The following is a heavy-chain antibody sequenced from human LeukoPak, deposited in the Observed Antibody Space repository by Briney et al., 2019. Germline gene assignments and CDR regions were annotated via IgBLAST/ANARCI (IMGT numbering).Heavy chain of an antibody. CDR1: GYTFTSYD. CDR2: MNPNSGNT. V-gene: IGHV1-8*03. CDR3: ARLGIVVVPAAPGYYYYYMDV. Sequence: ASVKVSCKASGYTFTSYDINWVRQATGQGLEWMGWMNPNSGNTGYAQKLQGRVTITRNTSISTAYMELSSLRSEDTAVYYCARLGIVVVPAAPGYYYYYMDVWGKGTTVTVSS. J-gene: IGHJ6*03. D-gene: IGHD2-2*01.